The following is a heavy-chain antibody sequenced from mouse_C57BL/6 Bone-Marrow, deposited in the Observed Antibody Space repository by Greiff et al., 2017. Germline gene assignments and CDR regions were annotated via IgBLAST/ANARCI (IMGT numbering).Heavy chain of an antibody. CDR1: GFTFSAYY. CDR2: ISNGGGST. CDR3: ARRLDITAIEDYAMDY. D-gene: IGHD1-1*01. J-gene: IGHJ4*01. V-gene: IGHV5-12*01. Sequence: EVKVVESGGGLVQPGGSLKLSCAASGFTFSAYYMYWVRQTPEKRLEWVAYISNGGGSTYYPDTVKGRFTLSRDTAKNTLYLQMSRLKSEDTAVYYCARRLDITAIEDYAMDYWGQGTLVTVSS.